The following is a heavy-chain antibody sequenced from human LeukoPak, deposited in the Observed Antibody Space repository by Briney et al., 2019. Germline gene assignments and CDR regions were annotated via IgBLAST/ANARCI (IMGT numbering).Heavy chain of an antibody. CDR2: IIPILGIA. CDR3: ASWCSSTSCYPNWFDP. D-gene: IGHD2-2*01. J-gene: IGHJ5*02. Sequence: AASVKVSCKASGYTFTSYGISWVRQAPGQGLEWMGRIIPILGIANYAQKFQGRVTITADKSTSTAYMELSSLRSEDTAVYYCASWCSSTSCYPNWFDPWGQGTLVTVSS. CDR1: GYTFTSYG. V-gene: IGHV1-69*04.